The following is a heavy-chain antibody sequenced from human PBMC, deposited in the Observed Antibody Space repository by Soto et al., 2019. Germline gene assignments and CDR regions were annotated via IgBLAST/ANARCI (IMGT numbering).Heavy chain of an antibody. CDR2: IYHSGST. D-gene: IGHD4-17*01. CDR3: ARVNYGNYYYYYGMDV. CDR1: GGSISSSNW. Sequence: PSETLSLTCAVSGGSISSSNWWSWVRQHPGKGLEWIGEIYHSGSTNYNPSLKSRVTISVDTSKNQFSLKLNSVTAADTAVYYCARVNYGNYYYYYGMDVWGQGTTVTVSS. V-gene: IGHV4-4*02. J-gene: IGHJ6*02.